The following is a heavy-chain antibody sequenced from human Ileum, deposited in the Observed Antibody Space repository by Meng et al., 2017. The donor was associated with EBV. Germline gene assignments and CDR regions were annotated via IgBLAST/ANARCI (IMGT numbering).Heavy chain of an antibody. CDR1: GGSISSSNYC. Sequence: QRLLQGSGPGLGKPSETLSLPCSFSGGSISSSNYCWGWIRQPPGKGLEWIQSICYTDYTYYNPSLKSRVTISADKSKNQFSLRLNSLTAADTAVYYCAMGPDYAKTGYWGQGTLVTVSS. D-gene: IGHD4-17*01. CDR2: ICYTDYT. CDR3: AMGPDYAKTGY. J-gene: IGHJ4*02. V-gene: IGHV4-39*01.